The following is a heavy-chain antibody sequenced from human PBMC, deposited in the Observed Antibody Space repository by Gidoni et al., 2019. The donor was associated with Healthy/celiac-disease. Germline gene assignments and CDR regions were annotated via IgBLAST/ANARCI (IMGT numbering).Heavy chain of an antibody. D-gene: IGHD3-10*01. J-gene: IGHJ4*02. V-gene: IGHV1-69*04. Sequence: QVQLVQSGAAVKKPGSSVTVSCTASGGTFSSYAISWVRQAPGQGLEWMGRIIPILGIANYAQKFQGRVTITADKSTSTAYMELSSLRSEDTAVYYCDIIDSGSPFAQDYWGQGTLVTVSS. CDR3: DIIDSGSPFAQDY. CDR2: IIPILGIA. CDR1: GGTFSSYA.